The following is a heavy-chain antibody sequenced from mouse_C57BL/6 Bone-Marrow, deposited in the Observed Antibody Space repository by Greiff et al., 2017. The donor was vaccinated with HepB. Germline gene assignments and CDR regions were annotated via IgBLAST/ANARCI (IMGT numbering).Heavy chain of an antibody. CDR2: IYPGSGNT. CDR3: ARIYYYGSSLDMDY. CDR1: GYTFTSYW. Sequence: QVQLQQPGAELVKPGASVKMSCKASGYTFTSYWITWVKQRPGQGLEWIGWIYPGSGNTKYNEKFKGKATLTVDTSSSTAYMQLSSLTSEDSAVYFCARIYYYGSSLDMDYWGQGTSVTVSS. D-gene: IGHD1-1*01. J-gene: IGHJ4*01. V-gene: IGHV1-84*01.